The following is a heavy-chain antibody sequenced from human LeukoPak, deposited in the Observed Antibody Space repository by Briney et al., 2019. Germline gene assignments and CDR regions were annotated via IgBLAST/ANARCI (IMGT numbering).Heavy chain of an antibody. CDR3: ARVGVLGRLPGGY. CDR2: ISANNGNT. V-gene: IGHV1-18*01. CDR1: GYTFTNYG. Sequence: EASVKVSCKASGYTFTNYGFSWVRQAPGQGLEWMGWISANNGNTNYAPKLQSRVTMTTDTSTSTAYMELRSLRSDDTAVYYCARVGVLGRLPGGYWGQGTLVTVSS. D-gene: IGHD2-15*01. J-gene: IGHJ4*02.